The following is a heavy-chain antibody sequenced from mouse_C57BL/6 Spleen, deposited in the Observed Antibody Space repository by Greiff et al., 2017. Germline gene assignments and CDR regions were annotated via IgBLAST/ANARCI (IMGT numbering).Heavy chain of an antibody. V-gene: IGHV1-82*01. J-gene: IGHJ4*01. CDR3: ARSGPRIAMDY. CDR2: IYPGDGDT. Sequence: VQLQQSGPELVKPGASVKISCKASGYAFSSSWMNWVKQRPGKGLEWIGRIYPGDGDTNYNGKFKGKATLTADKSSSTAYMQLSSLTSEDSAVYFCARSGPRIAMDYWGQGTSVTVSS. CDR1: GYAFSSSW.